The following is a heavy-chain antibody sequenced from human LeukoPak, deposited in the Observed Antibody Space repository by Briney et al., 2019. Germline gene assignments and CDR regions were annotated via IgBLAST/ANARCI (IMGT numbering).Heavy chain of an antibody. CDR1: GFTFDDYA. Sequence: GRSLRLSCAASGFTFDDYAMHWVRQAPGKGLEWVSGISWNSGSIGYADSVKGRFTISRDNAKNSLYLQMNSLRAEDMALYYCAAAAGTLLFDYWGQGTLVTVSS. CDR3: AAAAGTLLFDY. D-gene: IGHD6-13*01. V-gene: IGHV3-9*03. J-gene: IGHJ4*02. CDR2: ISWNSGSI.